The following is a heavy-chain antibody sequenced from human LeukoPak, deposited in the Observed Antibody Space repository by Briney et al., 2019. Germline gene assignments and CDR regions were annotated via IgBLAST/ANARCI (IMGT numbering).Heavy chain of an antibody. V-gene: IGHV4-39*01. CDR3: ARYHVVPAAMCDY. J-gene: IGHJ4*02. D-gene: IGHD2-2*01. Sequence: SETLSLTCTVSGGSISSYYWGWIRQPPGKGLEWIGSIYYSGSTYYNPSLKSRVTISVDTSKNQFSLKLSSVTAADTAVYYCARYHVVPAAMCDYWGQGTLVTVSS. CDR2: IYYSGST. CDR1: GGSISSYY.